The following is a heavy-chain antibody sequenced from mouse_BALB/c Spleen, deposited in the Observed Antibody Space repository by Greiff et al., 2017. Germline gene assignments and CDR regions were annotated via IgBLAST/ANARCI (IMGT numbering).Heavy chain of an antibody. D-gene: IGHD2-2*01. CDR1: GYTFTSYW. CDR3: ARGYDEWFAY. V-gene: IGHV1-7*01. CDR2: INPSTGYT. J-gene: IGHJ3*01. Sequence: VQLQQSGAELAKPGASVKMSCKASGYTFTSYWMHWVKQRPGQGLEWIGYINPSTGYTEYNQKFKDKATLTADKSSSTAYMQLSSLTSEDSAVYYCARGYDEWFAYWGQGTLVTVSA.